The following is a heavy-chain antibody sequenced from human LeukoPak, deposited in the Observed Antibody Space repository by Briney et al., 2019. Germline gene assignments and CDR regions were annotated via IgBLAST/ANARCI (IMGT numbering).Heavy chain of an antibody. V-gene: IGHV3-21*01. CDR1: GFTFSSYS. Sequence: GGSLRLSCAASGFTFSSYSMNWVRQAPGKGLEWVSSISSSSSYIYYADSVKGRFTISRDNAKNSLYLQMNSLRAEDTAVYYCARPPTYYGSGHYWGQGTLVTVSS. D-gene: IGHD3-10*01. CDR3: ARPPTYYGSGHY. J-gene: IGHJ4*02. CDR2: ISSSSSYI.